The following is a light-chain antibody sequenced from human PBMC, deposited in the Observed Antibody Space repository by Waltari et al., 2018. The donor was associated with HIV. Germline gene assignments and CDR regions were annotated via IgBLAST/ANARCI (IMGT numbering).Light chain of an antibody. Sequence: QSALTQPASVSGSPGQSITISCTGTSSDVGAYDYLPWYQQHPGKAPKLIIYDVTKRPSGVSNRFSGSKSGNTASLTISGLQADDEADYYCNSYTSSTTCVFGGGTKLTVL. J-gene: IGLJ2*01. CDR2: DVT. V-gene: IGLV2-14*01. CDR1: SSDVGAYDY. CDR3: NSYTSSTTCV.